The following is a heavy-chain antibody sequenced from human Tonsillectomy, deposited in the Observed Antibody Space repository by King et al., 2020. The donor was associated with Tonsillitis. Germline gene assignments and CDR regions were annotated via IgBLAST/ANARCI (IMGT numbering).Heavy chain of an antibody. Sequence: VQLVESGGGVVQPGRSLRLSCAASAFDFTTYAMHWVRQAPGKGLEWMAVISSDGTNKYYADSVKGRFTISRDNSKKTLYLQMTSLRAEDTAMYYWANYYDSSGYSGCGYWGQGTLVTVSA. CDR3: ANYYDSSGYSGCGY. D-gene: IGHD3-22*01. CDR1: AFDFTTYA. J-gene: IGHJ4*02. CDR2: ISSDGTNK. V-gene: IGHV3-30-3*01.